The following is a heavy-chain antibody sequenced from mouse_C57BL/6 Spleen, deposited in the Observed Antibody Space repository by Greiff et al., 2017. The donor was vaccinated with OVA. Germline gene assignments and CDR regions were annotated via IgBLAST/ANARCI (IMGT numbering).Heavy chain of an antibody. V-gene: IGHV5-17*01. Sequence: EVKLVESGGGLVKPGGSRKLSCAASGFTFSDYGMHWVRQAPEKGLEWVAYISSGSSTIYYADTVKGRFTISRDNAKNTLFLQMTSLRSEDTAMYYCAREKLRYYFDDWGQGTTLTVSS. D-gene: IGHD3-2*02. CDR1: GFTFSDYG. CDR2: ISSGSSTI. J-gene: IGHJ2*01. CDR3: AREKLRYYFDD.